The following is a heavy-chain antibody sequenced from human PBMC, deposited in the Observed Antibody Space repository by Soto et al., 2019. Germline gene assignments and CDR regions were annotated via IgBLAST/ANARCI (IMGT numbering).Heavy chain of an antibody. Sequence: PXESLKVSCQGSGYTFTTYSIGWVRQMPGKGLEWMGIIYPGDSDTRYSPSFQGQVTISADKSISTAYLQWSSLKASDTAIYYCATGGYCSGTTCYNFFDYWGQGTLVTVSS. J-gene: IGHJ4*02. CDR1: GYTFTTYS. D-gene: IGHD2-2*02. CDR3: ATGGYCSGTTCYNFFDY. V-gene: IGHV5-51*01. CDR2: IYPGDSDT.